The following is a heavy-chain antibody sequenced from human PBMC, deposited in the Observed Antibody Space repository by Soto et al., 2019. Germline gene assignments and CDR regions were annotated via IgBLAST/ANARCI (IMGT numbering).Heavy chain of an antibody. CDR2: IKSKTDGGTT. V-gene: IGHV3-15*01. Sequence: ESGGGLVKPGGSLRLSCAASGFTFSNAWMSWVRQAPGKGLEWVGRIKSKTDGGTTDYAAPVKGRFTISRDDSKNTLYLQMNSLKTEDTAVYYCTTGRSTVTTKGAFDIWGQGTMVTVSS. J-gene: IGHJ3*02. CDR1: GFTFSNAW. CDR3: TTGRSTVTTKGAFDI. D-gene: IGHD4-4*01.